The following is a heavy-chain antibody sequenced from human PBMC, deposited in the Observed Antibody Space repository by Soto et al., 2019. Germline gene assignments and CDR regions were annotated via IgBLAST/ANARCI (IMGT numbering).Heavy chain of an antibody. V-gene: IGHV1-46*03. Sequence: QVQLVQSGAEMKRPGASVRVSCKASAYTFTTYFIHWVRQAPGQGLEWMAVINPRDGSTTYAQKVQGRVTMIRDTSTSTVYLELGSLTSEDTAVYFCTRDLGGRYFDNWGQGTLVTVSS. CDR3: TRDLGGRYFDN. J-gene: IGHJ4*02. D-gene: IGHD1-26*01. CDR2: INPRDGST. CDR1: AYTFTTYF.